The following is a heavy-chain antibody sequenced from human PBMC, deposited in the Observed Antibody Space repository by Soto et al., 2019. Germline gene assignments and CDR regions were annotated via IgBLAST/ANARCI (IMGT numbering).Heavy chain of an antibody. V-gene: IGHV1-24*01. J-gene: IGHJ4*02. CDR1: GYTLTKLS. CDR3: ATRSTGTPSYYFDY. Sequence: ASVKFSCEVSGYTLTKLSMHWVRQAPGKGVEWMGGFDPEDGETIYAQKFQGRVTMTEDTSTDTAYMELSSLRSEDTAVYYCATRSTGTPSYYFDYWGQGTLVTVSS. CDR2: FDPEDGET. D-gene: IGHD1-1*01.